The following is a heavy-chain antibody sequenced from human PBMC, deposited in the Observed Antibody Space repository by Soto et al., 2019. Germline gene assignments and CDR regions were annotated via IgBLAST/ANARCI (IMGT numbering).Heavy chain of an antibody. D-gene: IGHD6-19*01. CDR2: ISAYNGNT. Sequence: QVQLVQSGAEVKKPGASVKVSCKASGYTFTSYGISWVRQAPGQGLEWMGWISAYNGNTNYAQKLQGRVTMTTDTSTSTAYMELRSLRSDDTAVYDWARDRKSSGWPHPSFDYWGQGTLVTVSS. CDR3: ARDRKSSGWPHPSFDY. V-gene: IGHV1-18*01. CDR1: GYTFTSYG. J-gene: IGHJ4*02.